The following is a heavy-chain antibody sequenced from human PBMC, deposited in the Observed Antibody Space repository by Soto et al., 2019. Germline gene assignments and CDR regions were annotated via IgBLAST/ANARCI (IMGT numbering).Heavy chain of an antibody. CDR1: GFPFDDHA. CDR3: ARDVYSGPEDLYYYYMDV. CDR2: ISWNSDNI. J-gene: IGHJ6*03. V-gene: IGHV3-9*01. D-gene: IGHD1-26*01. Sequence: EVQLVESGGGLAQPGTSLRLSCAASGFPFDDHAMHWVRQAPGKGLEWVSGISWNSDNIAYADSVKGRFTISRDNAKSFLYLQMNSLRSEDTALYYCARDVYSGPEDLYYYYMDVWGRGTTVTVSS.